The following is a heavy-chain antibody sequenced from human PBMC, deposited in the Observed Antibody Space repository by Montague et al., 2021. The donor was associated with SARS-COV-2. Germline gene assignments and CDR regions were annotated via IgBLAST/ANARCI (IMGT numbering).Heavy chain of an antibody. CDR1: GFTFSNYW. V-gene: IGHV3-7*01. CDR3: ARSLFGSGGF. D-gene: IGHD3-10*01. Sequence: SLSLSCSASGFTFSNYWMNWARQAPGKGLEWVARIKPDGSGQNYVDSVKGRFTISRDNAKKSLYLQMNSLRVEDTAVYYCARSLFGSGGFWGQGTLVTVSS. J-gene: IGHJ4*02. CDR2: IKPDGSGQ.